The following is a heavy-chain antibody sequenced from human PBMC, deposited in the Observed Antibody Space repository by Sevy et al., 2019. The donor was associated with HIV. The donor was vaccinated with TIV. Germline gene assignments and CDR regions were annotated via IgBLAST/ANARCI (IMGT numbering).Heavy chain of an antibody. CDR1: GGSFSGYY. D-gene: IGHD2-15*01. CDR2: INHSGST. V-gene: IGHV4-34*01. J-gene: IGHJ5*02. Sequence: SETLSLTCAVYGGSFSGYYWSWIRQPPGKGLEWIGEINHSGSTNYNPSLKSRVTISVDTSKNQFSLKLSSVTAADTAVYYCARGAHCSGGSSYRNQSPRRYKTWFDPWGQGTLVTVSS. CDR3: ARGAHCSGGSSYRNQSPRRYKTWFDP.